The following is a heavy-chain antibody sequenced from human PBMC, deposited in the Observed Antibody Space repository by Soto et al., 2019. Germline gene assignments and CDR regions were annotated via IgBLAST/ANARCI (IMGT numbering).Heavy chain of an antibody. D-gene: IGHD1-7*01. Sequence: PXVSLRLSCAASGFTFSSYGMHWVRQAPGKGLEWVAVISYDGSNKYYADSVKGRFTISRDNSKNTLYLQMNSLRAEDTAVYYCAKATTPLSYYYGMDVWGQGTTVTVSS. V-gene: IGHV3-30*18. CDR3: AKATTPLSYYYGMDV. CDR1: GFTFSSYG. J-gene: IGHJ6*02. CDR2: ISYDGSNK.